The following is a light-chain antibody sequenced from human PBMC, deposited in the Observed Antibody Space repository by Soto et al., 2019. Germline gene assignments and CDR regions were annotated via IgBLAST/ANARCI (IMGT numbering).Light chain of an antibody. Sequence: EIVMTQSPATLSVSPGERATLSCRASQSVSSNLAWYQQKPGQAPRLLIYGASTRATGIPARFSGSGSGTEFTLTISSLKSEDFAVYYCQQYNNWPTPITFGQGTRLEIK. CDR2: GAS. J-gene: IGKJ5*01. V-gene: IGKV3-15*01. CDR3: QQYNNWPTPIT. CDR1: QSVSSN.